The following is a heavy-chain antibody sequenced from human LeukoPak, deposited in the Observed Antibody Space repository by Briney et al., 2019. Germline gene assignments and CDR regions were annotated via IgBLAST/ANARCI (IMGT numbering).Heavy chain of an antibody. Sequence: ASVKVSCKASGYTFTSYAMNWVRQAPGQGLEWMGWINTNTGNPTYAQGFTGRFVFSLDTSVSTAYLQISSLKAEDTAVYYCARRMEQWLPLGYYYYYMDVWGKGTTVTISS. D-gene: IGHD6-19*01. V-gene: IGHV7-4-1*02. CDR2: INTNTGNP. CDR3: ARRMEQWLPLGYYYYYMDV. J-gene: IGHJ6*03. CDR1: GYTFTSYA.